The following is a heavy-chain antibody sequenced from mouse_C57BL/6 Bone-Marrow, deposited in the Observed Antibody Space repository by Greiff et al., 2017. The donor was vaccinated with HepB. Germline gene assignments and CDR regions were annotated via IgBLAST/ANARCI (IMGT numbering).Heavy chain of an antibody. CDR1: GFSLTSYG. D-gene: IGHD2-4*01. CDR2: IWSGGST. V-gene: IGHV2-2*01. CDR3: ARYDYDDEGFAY. Sequence: VQVVESGPGLVQPSQSLSITCTVSGFSLTSYGVHWVRQSPGKGLEWLGVIWSGGSTDYNAAFISRLSISKDNSKSQVFFKMNSLQADDTAIYYCARYDYDDEGFAYWGQGTLVTVSA. J-gene: IGHJ3*01.